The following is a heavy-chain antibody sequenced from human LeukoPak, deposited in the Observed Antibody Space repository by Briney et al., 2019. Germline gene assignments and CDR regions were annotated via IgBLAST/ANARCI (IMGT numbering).Heavy chain of an antibody. CDR1: GYSISSGYY. CDR3: ARLGELLPYNWFDP. J-gene: IGHJ5*02. Sequence: SETLSLTCAVSGYSISSGYYWGWIRQPPGKGVEWIGSIYHSGSTYYNPSLKSRVTISVDTSKNQFSLKLSSVTAADTAVYYCARLGELLPYNWFDPWGQGTLVTVSS. CDR2: IYHSGST. V-gene: IGHV4-38-2*01. D-gene: IGHD2-15*01.